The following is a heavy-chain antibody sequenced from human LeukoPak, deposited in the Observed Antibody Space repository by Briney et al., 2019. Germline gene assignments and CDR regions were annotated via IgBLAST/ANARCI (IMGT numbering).Heavy chain of an antibody. CDR2: INHSGST. Sequence: SETLSLTCAVYGGSFSGYYWSWIRQPPGKGLEWIGEINHSGSTNYNPSLKSRVTISVDTSKNQFSLKLSSVTAADTAVYYCARGQTYCSGGSCYVRLDYWGQGTLVTVSS. CDR1: GGSFSGYY. V-gene: IGHV4-34*01. D-gene: IGHD2-15*01. J-gene: IGHJ4*02. CDR3: ARGQTYCSGGSCYVRLDY.